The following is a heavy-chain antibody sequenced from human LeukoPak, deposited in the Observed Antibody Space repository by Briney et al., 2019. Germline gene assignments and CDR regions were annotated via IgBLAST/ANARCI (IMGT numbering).Heavy chain of an antibody. CDR3: ASKTIAAAGDYYYYYMDV. CDR1: GNTFTGYY. Sequence: ASVKVSCKASGNTFTGYYMHWVRQAPGQGLEWMGWINPNSGNTGYAQKFQGRVTITRNTSISTAYMELSSLRSEDTAVYYCASKTIAAAGDYYYYYMDVWGKGTTVTVSS. D-gene: IGHD6-13*01. V-gene: IGHV1-8*03. J-gene: IGHJ6*03. CDR2: INPNSGNT.